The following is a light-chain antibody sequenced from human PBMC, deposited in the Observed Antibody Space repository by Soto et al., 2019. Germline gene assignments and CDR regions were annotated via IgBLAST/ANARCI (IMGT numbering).Light chain of an antibody. CDR2: RDS. Sequence: SYELTQPLSVSVALGQTARITCGGNNIGSKNVHWYQQKPGQAPVLVIYRDSNRPSGIPERFSGSNSGNTATLTISRAQAGDEADYYWQVWESSTARVFGGGTKLTVL. CDR3: QVWESSTARV. CDR1: NIGSKN. V-gene: IGLV3-9*01. J-gene: IGLJ3*02.